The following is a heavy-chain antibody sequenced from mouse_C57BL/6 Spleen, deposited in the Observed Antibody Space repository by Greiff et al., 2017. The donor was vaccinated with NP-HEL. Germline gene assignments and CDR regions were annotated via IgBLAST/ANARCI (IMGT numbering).Heavy chain of an antibody. J-gene: IGHJ3*01. D-gene: IGHD3-2*02. CDR3: ARGGAAQATPLAY. Sequence: QVQLQQSGAELVKPGASVKISCKASGYAFSSYWMNWVKQRPGKGLEWIGQIYPGDGDTNYNGKFKGKATLTADKSSSTAYMQLSSLTSEDSAVYFCARGGAAQATPLAYWGQGTLVTVSA. V-gene: IGHV1-80*01. CDR1: GYAFSSYW. CDR2: IYPGDGDT.